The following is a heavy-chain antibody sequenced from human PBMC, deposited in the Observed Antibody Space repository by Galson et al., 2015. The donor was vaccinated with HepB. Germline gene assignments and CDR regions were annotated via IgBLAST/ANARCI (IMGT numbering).Heavy chain of an antibody. CDR1: GFTFSRYW. CDR2: IKQDGSEK. V-gene: IGHV3-7*01. J-gene: IGHJ2*01. Sequence: SLRLSCAASGFTFSRYWMSWVRQAPGKGLEWVANIKQDGSEKYYGDSVKGRFTISRDNAKNSLYLQMNSLRAEDTAVFYCARHPSELWDDILTGYFSPGYWYFDLWGRGTLVTVSS. D-gene: IGHD3-9*01. CDR3: ARHPSELWDDILTGYFSPGYWYFDL.